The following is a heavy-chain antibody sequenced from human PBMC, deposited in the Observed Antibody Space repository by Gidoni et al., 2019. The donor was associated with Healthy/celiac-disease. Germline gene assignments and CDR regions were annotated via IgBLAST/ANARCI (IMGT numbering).Heavy chain of an antibody. CDR3: ARDGPPPVAGWY. CDR1: GFTFSSYS. D-gene: IGHD6-19*01. J-gene: IGHJ4*02. Sequence: EVQLVESGGGLVQPGGSLRLSCAASGFTFSSYSMNWVRQAPGKGLEWVSYISIRSSTIYYADSVKGRFTISRDNDKNSLYLQMNSLRAEDTAVYYCARDGPPPVAGWYWGQGTLVTVSS. CDR2: ISIRSSTI. V-gene: IGHV3-48*01.